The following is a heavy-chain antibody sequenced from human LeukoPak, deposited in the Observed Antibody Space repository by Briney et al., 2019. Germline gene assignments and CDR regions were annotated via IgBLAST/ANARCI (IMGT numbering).Heavy chain of an antibody. V-gene: IGHV4-59*01. Sequence: SETLSLTCNVSGGSISGYHWSWIRQPPGKGLEWLGYIYYSGSSNYNPSLKSRVTISADTSKNQFSLKLSSVTAADTAVYYCARVPRTYYYYYYMDVWGKGTTVTVSS. CDR2: IYYSGSS. CDR1: GGSISGYH. CDR3: ARVPRTYYYYYYMDV. J-gene: IGHJ6*03.